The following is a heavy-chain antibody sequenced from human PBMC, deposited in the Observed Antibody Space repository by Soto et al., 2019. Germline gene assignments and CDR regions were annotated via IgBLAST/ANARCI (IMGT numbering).Heavy chain of an antibody. V-gene: IGHV2-5*01. D-gene: IGHD4-17*01. CDR3: AHSVGVYGNSWGSFDY. Sequence: SGPTLVNPTRTLTLTCTFSGFSLTPSGVGVGWIRQPPGKALEWLALTYWNGNDRYSPSLRRRLAIKKATSENQVVLTMTNMDPVDTATYYCAHSVGVYGNSWGSFDYWGQGILVTVSS. CDR2: TYWNGND. CDR1: GFSLTPSGVG. J-gene: IGHJ4*02.